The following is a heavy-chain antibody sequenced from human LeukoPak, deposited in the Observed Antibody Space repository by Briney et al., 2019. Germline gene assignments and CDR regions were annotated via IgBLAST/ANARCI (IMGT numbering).Heavy chain of an antibody. CDR2: INHSGST. CDR1: GGSFSGYY. CDR3: ARMSREWPSFDY. J-gene: IGHJ4*02. D-gene: IGHD3-3*01. V-gene: IGHV4-34*01. Sequence: MTSETLSLTCAVYGGSFSGYYWSWLRQPPGKGLEWIGEINHSGSTNYNPSLKSRVTISVDTSKNQFSLKRSSVTAADTAVYYCARMSREWPSFDYWGQGTLVTVSS.